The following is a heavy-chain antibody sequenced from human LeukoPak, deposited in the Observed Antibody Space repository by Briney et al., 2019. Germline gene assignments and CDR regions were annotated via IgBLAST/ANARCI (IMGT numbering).Heavy chain of an antibody. Sequence: GGSLRLSCAASGFTFSSYTMNWVRQAPGKGLEWVSSIRSTGDSTFYADSVKGRFTISRDNSKNTVYLLMNSLRTEDTAVYYCGRSRRINASLYYYMDVWGKGTTVTVSS. CDR2: IRSTGDST. CDR3: GRSRRINASLYYYMDV. J-gene: IGHJ6*03. D-gene: IGHD2-15*01. CDR1: GFTFSSYT. V-gene: IGHV3-23*01.